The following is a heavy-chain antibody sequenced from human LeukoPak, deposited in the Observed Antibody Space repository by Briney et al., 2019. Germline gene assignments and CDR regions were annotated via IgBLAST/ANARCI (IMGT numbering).Heavy chain of an antibody. CDR3: AKGGITMIVVVITKVDY. D-gene: IGHD3-22*01. V-gene: IGHV3-23*01. CDR2: ISGSGGST. CDR1: GGSISSYY. Sequence: PSETLSLTCTVSGGSISSYYWSWVRQAPGKGLEWVSAISGSGGSTYYADSVKGRFTISRDNSKNTLYLQMNSLRAEDTAVYYCAKGGITMIVVVITKVDYWGQGTLVTVSS. J-gene: IGHJ4*02.